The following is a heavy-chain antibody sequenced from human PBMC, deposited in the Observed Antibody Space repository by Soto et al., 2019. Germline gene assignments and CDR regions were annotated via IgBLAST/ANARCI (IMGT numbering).Heavy chain of an antibody. CDR3: AKCLFMITFGGVIVPPSFDY. Sequence: PGGSLRLSCAASGFTFSSYAMSWVRQAPGKGLEWVSAISGSGGSTYYADSVKGRFTISRDNSKNTLYLQMNSLRAEDTAVYYCAKCLFMITFGGVIVPPSFDYWGQGTLVTVSS. D-gene: IGHD3-16*02. J-gene: IGHJ4*02. V-gene: IGHV3-23*01. CDR1: GFTFSSYA. CDR2: ISGSGGST.